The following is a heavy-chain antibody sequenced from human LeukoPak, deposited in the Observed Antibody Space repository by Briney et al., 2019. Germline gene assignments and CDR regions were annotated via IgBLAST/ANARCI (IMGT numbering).Heavy chain of an antibody. CDR1: GFTFRSYD. Sequence: GGCPRLSCAASGFTFRSYDMHWVRQAPGKGLEWVAVVWYDESNKYYVDSVKGRFTISRDNSKNTLYLQMNSLRVEDTALYYCAREDSSGAFDIWGQGTMVTVSS. J-gene: IGHJ3*02. CDR3: AREDSSGAFDI. V-gene: IGHV3-33*01. D-gene: IGHD3-22*01. CDR2: VWYDESNK.